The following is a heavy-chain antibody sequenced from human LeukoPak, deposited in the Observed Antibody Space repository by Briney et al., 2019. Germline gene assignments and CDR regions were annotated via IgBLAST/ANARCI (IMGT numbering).Heavy chain of an antibody. CDR1: GYTFTGYY. CDR2: INPNSGGT. J-gene: IGHJ6*03. CDR3: AIDGELDPDYYYYMDV. V-gene: IGHV1-2*02. Sequence: GASVKVSCKASGYTFTGYYMHWVRQAPGQGLEWMGWINPNSGGTNYAQKFQGRVTMTRDTSIRTAYMELSRLRSDDTAVYYCAIDGELDPDYYYYMDVWGKGTTVTVSS. D-gene: IGHD1-26*01.